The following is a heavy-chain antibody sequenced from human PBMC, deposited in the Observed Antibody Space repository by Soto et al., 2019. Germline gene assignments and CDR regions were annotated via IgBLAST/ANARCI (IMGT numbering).Heavy chain of an antibody. CDR2: ISYDGSNK. Sequence: GGSLRLSCAASGFTFSSYAMHWVRQAQGKGLEWVAVISYDGSNKYYADSVKGRFTISRDNSKNTLYLQMNSLRAEDTAVYYCARGDHVLRYFDWFWGQGTLVTVSS. V-gene: IGHV3-30-3*01. J-gene: IGHJ4*02. CDR1: GFTFSSYA. D-gene: IGHD3-9*01. CDR3: ARGDHVLRYFDWF.